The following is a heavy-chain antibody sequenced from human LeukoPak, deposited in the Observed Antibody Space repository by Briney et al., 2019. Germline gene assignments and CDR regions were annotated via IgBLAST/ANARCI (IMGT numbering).Heavy chain of an antibody. J-gene: IGHJ4*02. CDR2: TYYRSRWYN. V-gene: IGHV6-1*01. CDR3: AREDTTGYYSAFDY. D-gene: IGHD3-22*01. CDR1: GDSVSSNSAA. Sequence: SQTLSLTCAISGDSVSSNSAAWNWIRQSPSRGLEWLGRTYYRSRWYNDYVVSVRSRITINPDTAKNQFSLHLNSVTPEDTAVCYCAREDTTGYYSAFDYWGQGTLVTVSS.